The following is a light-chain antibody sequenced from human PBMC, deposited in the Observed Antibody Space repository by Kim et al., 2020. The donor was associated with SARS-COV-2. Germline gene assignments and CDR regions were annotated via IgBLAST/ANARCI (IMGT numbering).Light chain of an antibody. Sequence: GVPIPVPGKSSKIGAGYDVHWYQQLPGTAPKRLIYGNSNRPSGVPDRFSGSKSGTSASLAITGLQAEDEADYYCQSYDSSLSGSVFGGGTKLTVL. J-gene: IGLJ3*02. CDR3: QSYDSSLSGSV. CDR1: SSKIGAGYD. CDR2: GNS. V-gene: IGLV1-40*01.